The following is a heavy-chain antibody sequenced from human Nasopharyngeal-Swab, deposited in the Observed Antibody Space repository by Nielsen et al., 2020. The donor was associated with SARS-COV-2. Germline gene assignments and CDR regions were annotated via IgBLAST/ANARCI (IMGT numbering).Heavy chain of an antibody. CDR3: QRCGGCCYSGIDY. V-gene: IGHV3-73*01. D-gene: IGHD2-15*01. CDR1: GLFFSESD. CDR2: SRNKGNTYAT. J-gene: IGHJ4*02. Sequence: GEALMLSCAASGLFFSESDIHSVRQASGTALEWVWRSRNKGNTYATAYAASANGWFIIFGDGPTNTAYLQMKSLKTEDTAVYFCQRCGGCCYSGIDYWGQGTLVTVSS.